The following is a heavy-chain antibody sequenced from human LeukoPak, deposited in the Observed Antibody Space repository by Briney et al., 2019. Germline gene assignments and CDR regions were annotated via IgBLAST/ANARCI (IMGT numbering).Heavy chain of an antibody. J-gene: IGHJ4*02. CDR2: INQDGSGK. CDR1: GFTFDDYW. Sequence: GGSLRLSCGASGFTFDDYWMSWVRQAPGQGLEWVANINQDGSGKYYLDSVKGRFTISRDNSKNTLYLQMNSLRAEDTAVYYCAKDTDPYCGGDCYSDYWGQGTLVTVSS. V-gene: IGHV3-7*01. CDR3: AKDTDPYCGGDCYSDY. D-gene: IGHD2-21*02.